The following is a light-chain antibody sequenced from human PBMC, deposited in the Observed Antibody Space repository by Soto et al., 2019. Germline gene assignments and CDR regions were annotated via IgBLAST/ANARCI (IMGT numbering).Light chain of an antibody. CDR2: GAS. CDR1: QSVSKNY. Sequence: EIVLTQSPGTLSLSPGERATLSCRASQSVSKNYLAWYQQKPGQAPRLLIYGASSRATGIPDRFSGSGSGTDFTLTIIRLEPDDFAVYYCQQYCGSPRVTFGGGTKVEIK. V-gene: IGKV3-20*01. J-gene: IGKJ4*01. CDR3: QQYCGSPRVT.